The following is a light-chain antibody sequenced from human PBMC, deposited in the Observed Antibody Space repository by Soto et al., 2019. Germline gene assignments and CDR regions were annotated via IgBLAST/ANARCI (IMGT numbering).Light chain of an antibody. CDR3: QHYYTTPST. Sequence: DIVMTQSPDSVAVSLGERATINCKSSQSVLYSSNNKNYLAWYQQKPGQPPKLLISWASTRQSGVPDRFSGSGSGTDCTLTITNLQAEDVAVYSGQHYYTTPSTFGQGTKVEIK. J-gene: IGKJ1*01. CDR1: QSVLYSSNNKNY. CDR2: WAS. V-gene: IGKV4-1*01.